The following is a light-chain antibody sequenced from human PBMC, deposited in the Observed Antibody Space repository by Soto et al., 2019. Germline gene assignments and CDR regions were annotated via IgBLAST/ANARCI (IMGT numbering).Light chain of an antibody. Sequence: DIQVTQSPPTLSASVGDRVTISCRASQTILTYLNWYQQKPGQAPKLLIYAASSLQSGVPSRFSGGGSATDFTLTISSLQPEDFATYYCQQSFSTTWTFGHGTKV. V-gene: IGKV1-39*01. J-gene: IGKJ1*01. CDR3: QQSFSTTWT. CDR1: QTILTY. CDR2: AAS.